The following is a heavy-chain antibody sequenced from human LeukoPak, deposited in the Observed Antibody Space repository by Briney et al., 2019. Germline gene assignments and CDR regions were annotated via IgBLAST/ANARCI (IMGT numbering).Heavy chain of an antibody. D-gene: IGHD2/OR15-2a*01. Sequence: SETLSLTCTVSGDSISSGDYYWSWIRQPPGKGLEWIGYIYYGGSTYYNPSLKSRVTISVDTSKNQFSLKLNSVTAADTAVYFCARGSMPDYWGQGTLVTVSS. CDR2: IYYGGST. CDR3: ARGSMPDY. J-gene: IGHJ4*02. CDR1: GDSISSGDYY. V-gene: IGHV4-30-4*08.